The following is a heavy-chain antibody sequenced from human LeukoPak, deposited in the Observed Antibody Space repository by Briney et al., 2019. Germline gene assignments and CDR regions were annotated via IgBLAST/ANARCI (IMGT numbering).Heavy chain of an antibody. CDR1: GGSISSSSYY. Sequence: SETLSLTCTVSGGSISSSSYYWGWIRQPPGKGLEWLGSIYYSGSTYYNPSLKSRVTISVDTSKNQFSLKLSSVTAADTAVYYCARRPRIAARPGWFDPWGQGTLVTVSS. CDR3: ARRPRIAARPGWFDP. V-gene: IGHV4-39*01. J-gene: IGHJ5*02. CDR2: IYYSGST. D-gene: IGHD6-6*01.